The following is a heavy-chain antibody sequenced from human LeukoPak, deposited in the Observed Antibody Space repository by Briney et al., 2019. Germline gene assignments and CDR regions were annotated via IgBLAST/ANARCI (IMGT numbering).Heavy chain of an antibody. D-gene: IGHD2/OR15-2a*01. CDR3: ASCPIFLGGTLLSYYMDV. Sequence: PGGSLRLSCAASGFTFSTYGMHWVRQAPGKGLEWVAVIWYGGSNKYYADSVKGRFTISRDNSKNSLYLQMNSLRAEDTAVYYCASCPIFLGGTLLSYYMDVWGKGTTVTVSS. J-gene: IGHJ6*03. CDR1: GFTFSTYG. V-gene: IGHV3-33*08. CDR2: IWYGGSNK.